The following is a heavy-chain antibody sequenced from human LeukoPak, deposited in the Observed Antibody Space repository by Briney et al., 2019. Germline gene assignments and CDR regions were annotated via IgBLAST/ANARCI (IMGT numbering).Heavy chain of an antibody. J-gene: IGHJ4*02. CDR3: ARARYDFWSGYSIYFDY. V-gene: IGHV1-8*03. Sequence: ASVKVSCTASGYTFTSYDINWVRQATGQGLEWMGWMNPNSGNTGYAQKFQGRVTITRNTSISTAYMELSSLRSEDTAVYYCARARYDFWSGYSIYFDYWGQGTLVTVSS. D-gene: IGHD3-3*01. CDR2: MNPNSGNT. CDR1: GYTFTSYD.